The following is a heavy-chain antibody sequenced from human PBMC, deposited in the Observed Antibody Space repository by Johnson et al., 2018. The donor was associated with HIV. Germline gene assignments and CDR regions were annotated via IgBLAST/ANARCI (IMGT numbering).Heavy chain of an antibody. CDR3: ARVRIGRENAFDI. D-gene: IGHD1-26*01. V-gene: IGHV3-7*01. CDR1: GFTFSSYW. J-gene: IGHJ3*02. Sequence: MLLVESGGGLVQPGGSLRLSCAASGFTFSSYWMSWVRQAPGKGLEWVPGKGLEWVANIKQDGGEKYYVDSVKGRFTISRDNSRNTLYLHLNSLRAVDTAVYYCARVRIGRENAFDIWGQGTMVTVSS. CDR2: IKQDGGEK.